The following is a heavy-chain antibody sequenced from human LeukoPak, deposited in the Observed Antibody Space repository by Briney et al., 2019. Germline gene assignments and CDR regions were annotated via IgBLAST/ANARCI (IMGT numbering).Heavy chain of an antibody. V-gene: IGHV4-59*01. CDR3: ARGARFGESSSWFDY. CDR2: VTYSGTT. D-gene: IGHD6-13*01. CDR1: GGSISSYY. Sequence: SETLSLTCTVSGGSISSYYWSWIRQPPGKGLEWIGFVTYSGTTNYNPSLQSRVTISVDTANNQFSLRLRSVTAADTAVYYCARGARFGESSSWFDYWGQGNLVTVSS. J-gene: IGHJ4*02.